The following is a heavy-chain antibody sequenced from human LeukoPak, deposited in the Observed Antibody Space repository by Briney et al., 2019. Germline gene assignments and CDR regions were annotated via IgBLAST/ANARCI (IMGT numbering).Heavy chain of an antibody. Sequence: GASVKVSCKASGYTFTSYYMHWVRQAPGQGLEWMGIINPSGGSTSYAQKFQGRATMTRDTSTSTVYMELSSLRSEDTAVYYCARSYYYDSSGYCPGYWGQGTLVTVSS. CDR3: ARSYYYDSSGYCPGY. CDR1: GYTFTSYY. J-gene: IGHJ4*02. D-gene: IGHD3-22*01. V-gene: IGHV1-46*01. CDR2: INPSGGST.